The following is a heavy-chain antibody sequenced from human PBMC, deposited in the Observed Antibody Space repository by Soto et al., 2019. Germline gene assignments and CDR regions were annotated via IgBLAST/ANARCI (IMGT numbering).Heavy chain of an antibody. J-gene: IGHJ6*03. CDR3: AREYIAARKNYYYYMDV. Sequence: EVQLVESGGGLVKPGGSLRLSCAASGFTFSSYSMNWVRQAPGKGLEWVSSISSSSSYIYYADSVKGRFTISRDNAKNSLYLQMNSLRAEDTAVYYCAREYIAARKNYYYYMDVWCKGTTVTVSS. V-gene: IGHV3-21*01. D-gene: IGHD6-6*01. CDR2: ISSSSSYI. CDR1: GFTFSSYS.